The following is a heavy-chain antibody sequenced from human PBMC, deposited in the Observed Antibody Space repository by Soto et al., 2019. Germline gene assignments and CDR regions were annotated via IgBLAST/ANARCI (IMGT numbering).Heavy chain of an antibody. D-gene: IGHD3-22*01. Sequence: QITLKESGPTLVKPTQTLTLTCTFSGFSLSTSGVGVGWIRQPPGKALEWLALIYWDDDKRYSPSLKSRLTITKDTSKHQVVLTMTNMDPVDTATYYCASTYYYDSSGQNYFDYWGQGTLVTVSS. J-gene: IGHJ4*02. V-gene: IGHV2-5*02. CDR2: IYWDDDK. CDR1: GFSLSTSGVG. CDR3: ASTYYYDSSGQNYFDY.